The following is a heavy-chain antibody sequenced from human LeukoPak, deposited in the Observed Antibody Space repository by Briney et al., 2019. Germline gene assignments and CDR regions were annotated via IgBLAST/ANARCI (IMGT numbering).Heavy chain of an antibody. CDR1: GFTFTSYA. V-gene: IGHV3-23*01. CDR2: ISGSGAGT. D-gene: IGHD1-1*01. CDR3: AKRYDDRIAFDY. Sequence: GGSLRLSCAASGFTFTSYAMSWVRQAPVKELEWVSAISGSGAGTYYADSVKGRFTISRDNSKNTLYLQMNSLRAEDTAVYYCAKRYDDRIAFDYWGQGTLVTVSS. J-gene: IGHJ4*02.